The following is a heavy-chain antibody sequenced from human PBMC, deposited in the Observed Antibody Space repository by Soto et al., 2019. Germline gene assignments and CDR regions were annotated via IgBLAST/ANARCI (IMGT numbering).Heavy chain of an antibody. CDR3: AREGGEYCSSTSCYARGGIYYYYYYMDV. J-gene: IGHJ6*03. CDR2: INHSGST. V-gene: IGHV4-34*01. CDR1: GGSFSGYY. Sequence: SETLSLTCAVYGGSFSGYYWSWIRQPPGKGLEWIGEINHSGSTNYNPSLKSRVTISVDTSKNQFSLKLSSVTAADTAVYYCAREGGEYCSSTSCYARGGIYYYYYYMDVWGKGTTVTVSS. D-gene: IGHD2-2*01.